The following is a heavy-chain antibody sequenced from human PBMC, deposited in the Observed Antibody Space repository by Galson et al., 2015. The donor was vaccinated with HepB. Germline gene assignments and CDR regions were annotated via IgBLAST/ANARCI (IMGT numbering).Heavy chain of an antibody. D-gene: IGHD5/OR15-5a*01. CDR2: FAGSDGNT. J-gene: IGHJ4*02. V-gene: IGHV3-23*01. CDR1: GFPFRKFS. CDR3: AKDEYSVGDYFDH. Sequence: SLRLSCAASGFPFRKFSVSWVRQAPGRGLEWVAGFAGSDGNTDYADSVKGRFTISRDNSKNMVYLQMNSLRGDDTALYYCAKDEYSVGDYFDHWGQGTLVTFSS.